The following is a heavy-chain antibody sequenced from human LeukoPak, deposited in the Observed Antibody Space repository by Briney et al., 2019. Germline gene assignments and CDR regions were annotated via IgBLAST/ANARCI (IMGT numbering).Heavy chain of an antibody. CDR3: ARGRGQQLLDPFDY. D-gene: IGHD6-13*01. Sequence: GASVKVSCKASGGTFSSYAISWVRQAPGQGLEWMGGIIPIFGTANYAQKFQGRVTITADESTSTAYMELSSLRSEDTAVYYCARGRGQQLLDPFDYWGQGTLVTVSS. V-gene: IGHV1-69*13. J-gene: IGHJ4*02. CDR1: GGTFSSYA. CDR2: IIPIFGTA.